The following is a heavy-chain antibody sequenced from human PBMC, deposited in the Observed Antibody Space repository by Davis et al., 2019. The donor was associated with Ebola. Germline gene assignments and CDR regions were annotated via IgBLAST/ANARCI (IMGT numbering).Heavy chain of an antibody. V-gene: IGHV3-15*01. D-gene: IGHD2-15*01. CDR2: IKDKGDGGAL. Sequence: PGGSLRLSCAASGFNFRDAWMSWVRQTPGKGLEWVGRIKDKGDGGALDYAAPVRGRFTISRDDANEIVYLEMNSLKTEDTGVYYSVTNIVPAATYNRWGQGTRVTVSS. CDR3: VTNIVPAATYNR. CDR1: GFNFRDAW. J-gene: IGHJ4*02.